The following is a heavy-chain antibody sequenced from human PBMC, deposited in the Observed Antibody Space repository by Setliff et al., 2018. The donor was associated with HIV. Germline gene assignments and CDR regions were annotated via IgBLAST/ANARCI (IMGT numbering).Heavy chain of an antibody. CDR2: INHRGSA. J-gene: IGHJ4*02. D-gene: IGHD1-1*01. Sequence: SETLSLTCAVYGGSFSGSYWSWIRQPPGKGLEWIGEINHRGSANHNPSFKSRVIISVDTSKNQFSLKLSSVTAADTAVYYCARERSLITVRRNFDSWGQGTLVTVSS. CDR3: ARERSLITVRRNFDS. V-gene: IGHV4-34*01. CDR1: GGSFSGSY.